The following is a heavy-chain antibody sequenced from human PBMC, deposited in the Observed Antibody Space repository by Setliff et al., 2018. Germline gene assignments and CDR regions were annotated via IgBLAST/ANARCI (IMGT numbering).Heavy chain of an antibody. D-gene: IGHD3-10*01. CDR3: ARRPGYGSGLVYYYMDV. V-gene: IGHV4-39*01. J-gene: IGHJ6*03. CDR1: GGSISTNTYF. CDR2: TYYSGDT. Sequence: SETLSLTCTVSGGSISTNTYFWGWIRQPPGKGLEWIGNTYYSGDTYYNPSLKSRVTISVDTSRNQFSLKLSSVTATDTAVYYCARRPGYGSGLVYYYMDVWGKGTTVTVSS.